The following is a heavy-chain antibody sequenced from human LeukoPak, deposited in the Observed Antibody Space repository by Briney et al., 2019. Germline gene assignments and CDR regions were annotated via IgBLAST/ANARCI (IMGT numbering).Heavy chain of an antibody. V-gene: IGHV4-59*12. Sequence: SETLSLTCTVSGGSISSFYWSWIRQPPGKGLEWIGSIYYSGSTYYNPSLKSRVTISVDTSKNQFSLKLSSVTAADTAVYYCARETYYYYMDVWGKGTTVTISS. CDR3: ARETYYYYMDV. J-gene: IGHJ6*03. CDR1: GGSISSFY. CDR2: IYYSGST.